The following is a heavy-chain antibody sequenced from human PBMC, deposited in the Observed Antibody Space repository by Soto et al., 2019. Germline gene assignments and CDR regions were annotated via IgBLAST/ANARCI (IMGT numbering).Heavy chain of an antibody. V-gene: IGHV4-31*03. CDR3: ARASSSSSAAGY. Sequence: QVQLQESGPGLVKPSQTLSLTCSVSGESISSGGYYWSWIRHHPGKGLEWIGYIYDSESAYYNPSLKRRVTISMDTSKNHFAMRLSSVTAADTAVYYCARASSSSSAAGYWGQGTLATVSS. CDR1: GESISSGGYY. J-gene: IGHJ4*02. D-gene: IGHD6-6*01. CDR2: IYDSESA.